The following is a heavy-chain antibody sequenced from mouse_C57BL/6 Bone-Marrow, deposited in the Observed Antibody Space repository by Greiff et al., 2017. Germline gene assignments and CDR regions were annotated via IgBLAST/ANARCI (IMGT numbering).Heavy chain of an antibody. V-gene: IGHV1-69*01. CDR2: IDPSDSYT. J-gene: IGHJ1*03. Sequence: QVQLQQPGAELVMPGASVKLSCKASGYTFTSYWMHWVKQRPGQGLEWIGEIDPSDSYTNYNQKFKGKSTLTVDKSSSTAYMQLSSLTSEDSAVYCCARWGHGNYWYFDVWGTGTTVTVSS. CDR3: ARWGHGNYWYFDV. CDR1: GYTFTSYW. D-gene: IGHD2-1*01.